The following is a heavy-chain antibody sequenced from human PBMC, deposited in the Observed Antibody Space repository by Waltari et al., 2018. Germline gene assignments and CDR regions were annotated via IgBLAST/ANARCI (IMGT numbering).Heavy chain of an antibody. J-gene: IGHJ3*02. D-gene: IGHD6-6*01. CDR1: GGSISSHY. V-gene: IGHV4-59*11. CDR3: ARADSSLDAFDI. Sequence: QVQLQESGPGLVKPSETLSLPCTVSGGSISSHYWSWIRQPPGKGLEWIGYIYYSGSTNYNPSLKSRVTISVDTSKNQFSLKLSSVTAADTAVYYCARADSSLDAFDIWGQGTMVTVSS. CDR2: IYYSGST.